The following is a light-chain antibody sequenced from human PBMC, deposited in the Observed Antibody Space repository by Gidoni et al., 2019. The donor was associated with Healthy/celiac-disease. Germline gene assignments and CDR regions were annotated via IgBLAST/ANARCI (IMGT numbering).Light chain of an antibody. Sequence: QSVLTQPPSASGTPGKRVTISCSGSSSNIGSNTVNWYQQLPGTAPKLLLNSNNQRPSGVPDRFSGSKSGTSASLAISGLQSEDEADYYCAAWDDSLNAWVFGGGTKLTVL. CDR2: SNN. CDR1: SSNIGSNT. J-gene: IGLJ3*02. V-gene: IGLV1-44*01. CDR3: AAWDDSLNAWV.